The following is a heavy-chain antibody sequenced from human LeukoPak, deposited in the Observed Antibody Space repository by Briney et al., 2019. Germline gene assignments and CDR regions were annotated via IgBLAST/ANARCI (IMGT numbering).Heavy chain of an antibody. J-gene: IGHJ2*01. CDR3: ARRGRSSRDWYFDL. Sequence: SETLSLTCTVSGGSISSSSYYWGWIRQSPGKGLEWIGSIYHSGRTYYNPSLKSRVTISEDTSKNQFSLNLSSVTAADTAVYYCARRGRSSRDWYFDLWGRGTLVTVSS. D-gene: IGHD6-6*01. CDR2: IYHSGRT. V-gene: IGHV4-39*01. CDR1: GGSISSSSYY.